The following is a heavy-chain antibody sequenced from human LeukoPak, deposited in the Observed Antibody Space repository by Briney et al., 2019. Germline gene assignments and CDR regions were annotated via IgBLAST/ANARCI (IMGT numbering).Heavy chain of an antibody. Sequence: SETLSLTCTVSGGSLSSYYRSWIRQPPGKGLEWISGVHYSGSTYYNPSLQSRFAISVDTSKNQFSLNLTSVTAADTAFYYCATIRGGSGWYCDNWGQGTLVTVSS. J-gene: IGHJ4*02. CDR2: VHYSGST. D-gene: IGHD6-19*01. V-gene: IGHV4-59*08. CDR1: GGSLSSYY. CDR3: ATIRGGSGWYCDN.